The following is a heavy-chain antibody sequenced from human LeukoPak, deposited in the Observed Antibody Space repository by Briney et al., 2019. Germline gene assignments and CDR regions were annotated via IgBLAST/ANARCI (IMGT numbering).Heavy chain of an antibody. D-gene: IGHD1-14*01. CDR2: ISGSGVST. V-gene: IGHV3-23*01. CDR3: AKPARTDYADY. J-gene: IGHJ4*02. CDR1: RFTFSSYA. Sequence: GGSLRLSCAASRFTFSSYAMNWVRQAPGKGLEWVSSISGSGVSTYYADSVKGRFTISRDNSKNTLYLQMNSLRAEDTAVYYCAKPARTDYADYWGQGTLVTISS.